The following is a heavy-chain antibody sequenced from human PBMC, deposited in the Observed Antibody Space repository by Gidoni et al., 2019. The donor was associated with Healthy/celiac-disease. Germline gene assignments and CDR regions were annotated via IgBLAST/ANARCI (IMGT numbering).Heavy chain of an antibody. J-gene: IGHJ4*02. Sequence: QVQLVESGGGVVQPGRSLRLSCHAFGFTFSSDSMHWVRQAPGKGLEWVAVIKYDGSNKYYAESFKGRFTISREKSKSTLYLQMNRLRAEDTAVYYWARETANDYIEPDFDYWGQGTLVTVSS. CDR1: GFTFSSDS. CDR3: ARETANDYIEPDFDY. V-gene: IGHV3-30*04. D-gene: IGHD4-4*01. CDR2: IKYDGSNK.